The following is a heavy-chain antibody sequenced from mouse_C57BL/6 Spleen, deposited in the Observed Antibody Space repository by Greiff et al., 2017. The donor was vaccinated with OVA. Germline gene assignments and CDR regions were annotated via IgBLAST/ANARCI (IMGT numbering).Heavy chain of an antibody. CDR1: GYSITSGYD. CDR3: ARGGDLNWDVYYAMDY. J-gene: IGHJ4*01. V-gene: IGHV3-1*01. D-gene: IGHD4-1*01. CDR2: ISYSGST. Sequence: DVKLQESGPGMVKPSQSLSLTCTVTGYSITSGYDWHWIRHFPGNKLEWMGYISYSGSTNYNPSLKSRISITHDTSKNHFFLKLNSVTTEDTATYYCARGGDLNWDVYYAMDYWGQGTSVTVSS.